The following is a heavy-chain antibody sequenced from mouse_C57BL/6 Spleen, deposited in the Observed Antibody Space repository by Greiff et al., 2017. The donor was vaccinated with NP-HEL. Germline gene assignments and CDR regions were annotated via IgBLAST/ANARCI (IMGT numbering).Heavy chain of an antibody. J-gene: IGHJ4*01. CDR2: IDPSDSYT. CDR3: ARSTYDYPYYAMDY. V-gene: IGHV1-69*01. D-gene: IGHD2-4*01. CDR1: GYTFTSYW. Sequence: QVQLQQPGAELVMPGASVKLSCKASGYTFTSYWMHWVKQRPGQGLEWIGEIDPSDSYTNYNQKFKGKSTLTVDKSSSTAYMQLSSLTSEDSAVYYCARSTYDYPYYAMDYWGQGTSVTVAS.